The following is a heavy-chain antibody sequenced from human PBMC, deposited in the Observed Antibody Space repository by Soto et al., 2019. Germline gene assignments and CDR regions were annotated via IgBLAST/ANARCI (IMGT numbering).Heavy chain of an antibody. J-gene: IGHJ6*02. Sequence: QVQLQESGPGLVKPSQTLSLTCTVSGGSISSGGYYLSWIRQHPGKGLEWIGYIYYSGSTYYNPSLKSGVTISVDTSKNQFSLKLSSVTAADTAVYYCASTDHSRYSSSWNDYYGMDVWGHGTTVTVSS. CDR3: ASTDHSRYSSSWNDYYGMDV. CDR2: IYYSGST. V-gene: IGHV4-31*03. CDR1: GGSISSGGYY. D-gene: IGHD6-13*01.